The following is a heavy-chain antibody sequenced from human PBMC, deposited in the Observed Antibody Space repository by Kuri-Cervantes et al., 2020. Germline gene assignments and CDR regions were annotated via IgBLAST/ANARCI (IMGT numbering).Heavy chain of an antibody. D-gene: IGHD4-17*01. CDR3: AKGGYGEVDY. CDR1: GFTFSSYC. V-gene: IGHV3-48*04. J-gene: IGHJ4*02. CDR2: ISSDSKNI. Sequence: GESLKISCAASGFTFSSYCMSWVRQAPGKGLEWLSHISSDSKNIYYADSVRGRSTISRDNAKNSLYLQMNSLRAEDTALYYCAKGGYGEVDYWGQGTLVTVSS.